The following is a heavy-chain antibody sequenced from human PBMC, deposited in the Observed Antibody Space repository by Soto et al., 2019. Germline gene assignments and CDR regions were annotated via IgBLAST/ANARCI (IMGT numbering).Heavy chain of an antibody. CDR1: GGTFRTYA. CDR2: IIPIFGKV. D-gene: IGHD6-19*01. CDR3: AKGAVAGTPTSYYHHGMDV. J-gene: IGHJ6*01. Sequence: QVQLLQSGAEVKKPGSSVRVSCEASGGTFRTYAISWVRQAPGQGLEWMGEIIPIFGKVNYAQKFQGRVTIAADESTTTVYMDLRSVTSDDTAVCYCAKGAVAGTPTSYYHHGMDVW. V-gene: IGHV1-69*12.